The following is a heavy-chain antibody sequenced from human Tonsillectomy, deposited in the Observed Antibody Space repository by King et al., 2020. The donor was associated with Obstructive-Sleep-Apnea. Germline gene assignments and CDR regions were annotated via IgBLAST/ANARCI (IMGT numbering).Heavy chain of an antibody. J-gene: IGHJ5*02. CDR1: GFTFSSYA. CDR3: ARGGYDFWGGYSLPYNWFDP. D-gene: IGHD3-3*01. V-gene: IGHV3-30*04. CDR2: ISYDGSNK. Sequence: VQLVESGGGVVQPGRSLRLSCAASGFTFSSYAMHWVRQAPGKGLEWVAVISYDGSNKYYADSVKGRFTISRDNSKNTLYLQMNSLRAEDTAVYYCARGGYDFWGGYSLPYNWFDPWGQGTLVTVSS.